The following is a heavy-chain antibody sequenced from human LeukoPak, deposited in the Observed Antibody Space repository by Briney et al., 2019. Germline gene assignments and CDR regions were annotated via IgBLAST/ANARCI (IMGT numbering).Heavy chain of an antibody. CDR1: GGSISSSSYY. CDR2: IYYSGST. CDR3: ASHGSYGGFFDY. D-gene: IGHD4-17*01. Sequence: KSSETLSLTCTVSGGSISSSSYYWGWIRQPPGKGLEWIGSIYYSGSTYYNPSLKSRVTISVYTSNNQFSLKLRSVTAADTAVYCCASHGSYGGFFDYLGQGTLVTVSS. J-gene: IGHJ4*02. V-gene: IGHV4-39*01.